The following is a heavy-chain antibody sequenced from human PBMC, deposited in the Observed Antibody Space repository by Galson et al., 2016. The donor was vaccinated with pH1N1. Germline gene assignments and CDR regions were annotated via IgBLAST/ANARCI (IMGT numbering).Heavy chain of an antibody. CDR1: GAIFRSYA. CDR2: IMAIFGVV. CDR3: ARCNSYNNDGFDL. J-gene: IGHJ3*01. V-gene: IGHV1-69*13. D-gene: IGHD2-21*01. Sequence: SVKVSCKASGAIFRSYAISWVRQAPGQGLEWMGKIMAIFGVVNYAQRFQGRVTITADESTSTVYMELSSLRSDDTAVYYCARCNSYNNDGFDLWGQGTMVTVSA.